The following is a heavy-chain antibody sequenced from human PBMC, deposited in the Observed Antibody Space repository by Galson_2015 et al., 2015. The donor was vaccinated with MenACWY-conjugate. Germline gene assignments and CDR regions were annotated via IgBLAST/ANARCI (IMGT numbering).Heavy chain of an antibody. D-gene: IGHD5-24*01. CDR1: GFTFSNAW. Sequence: SLRLSCAASGFTFSNAWMNWVRQAPGKGLEWVGRIKSKTDGGTTDYAAPVKGRFTISRDDSKNTLYLQMNSLKTEDTAVYYCTTDWMEMATIPIRIFDYWGQGTLVTVSS. CDR3: TTDWMEMATIPIRIFDY. V-gene: IGHV3-15*07. J-gene: IGHJ4*02. CDR2: IKSKTDGGTT.